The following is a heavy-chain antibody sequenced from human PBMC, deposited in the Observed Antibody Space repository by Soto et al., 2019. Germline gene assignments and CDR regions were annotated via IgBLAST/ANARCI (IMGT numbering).Heavy chain of an antibody. V-gene: IGHV1-69*02. D-gene: IGHD6-13*01. CDR3: ARATAVTAAGFDY. CDR1: GGTFSSYT. CDR2: IIPILGIA. Sequence: QVQLVQSGAEVQKPGSSVKVSCKASGGTFSSYTISWVRQAPGQGLEWMGRIIPILGIANYAQKFQGRVTITADKSTSTAYMELSSLRSEDTAVYYCARATAVTAAGFDYWGQGTLVTVSS. J-gene: IGHJ4*02.